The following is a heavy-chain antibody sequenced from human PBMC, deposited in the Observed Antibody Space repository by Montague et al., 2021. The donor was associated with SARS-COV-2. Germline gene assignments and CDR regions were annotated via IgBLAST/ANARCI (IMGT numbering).Heavy chain of an antibody. J-gene: IGHJ3*02. CDR3: ARETMTAGAFDI. D-gene: IGHD6-13*01. CDR1: GASVSSSD. V-gene: IGHV4-59*02. Sequence: SETLSLTCTVSGASVSSSDWGWIRQSPGKGLEWIGYFYCVGSTDYNPSLKSRVTISRDTSKNQFSLKVRSVTAADTAIYYCARETMTAGAFDIWGQGTMVTVSS. CDR2: FYCVGST.